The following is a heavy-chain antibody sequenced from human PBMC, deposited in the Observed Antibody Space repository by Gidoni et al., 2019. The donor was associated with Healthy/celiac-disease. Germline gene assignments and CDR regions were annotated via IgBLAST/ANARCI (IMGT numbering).Heavy chain of an antibody. D-gene: IGHD4-17*01. CDR2: IYSGGST. CDR1: GFTVSSNY. J-gene: IGHJ3*02. CDR3: ASAYGGNSLDAFDI. V-gene: IGHV3-53*01. Sequence: EVQLVESGGGLIQPGGSLRLSCAASGFTVSSNYMSWVRQAPGKGLEWVSVIYSGGSTYYADSVKGRFTISRDNSKNTLYLQMNSLRAEDTAVYYCASAYGGNSLDAFDIWGQGTMVTVSS.